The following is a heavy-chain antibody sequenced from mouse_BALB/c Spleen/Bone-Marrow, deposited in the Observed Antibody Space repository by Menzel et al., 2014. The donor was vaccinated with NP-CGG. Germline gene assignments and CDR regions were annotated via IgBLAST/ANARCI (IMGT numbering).Heavy chain of an antibody. V-gene: IGHV1-7*01. Sequence: VQLQQSGAELAKPGASVKMSCKASGYTFTSYWMHWVKQRPGQGLEWIGYINPSTGYTEHNQRFKDKATLTADKSSSTAYMQLSSRSSEDSAVYYCARRGDSSGYPFAYWGQGTLVTVSA. CDR1: GYTFTSYW. J-gene: IGHJ3*01. CDR2: INPSTGYT. D-gene: IGHD3-2*01. CDR3: ARRGDSSGYPFAY.